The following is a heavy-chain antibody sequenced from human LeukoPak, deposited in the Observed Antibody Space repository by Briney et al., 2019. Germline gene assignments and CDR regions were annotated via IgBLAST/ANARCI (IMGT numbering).Heavy chain of an antibody. J-gene: IGHJ4*02. Sequence: PSETLSLTCTVSGYSISSGYYWGWIRQPPGKGLEWIGSIYHSGSTYYNPSLKSRVTISVDTSKNQFSLKLSSVTAADTAVYYCARDHGGYDYEGDYWGQGTLVTVSS. V-gene: IGHV4-38-2*02. CDR1: GYSISSGYY. CDR2: IYHSGST. D-gene: IGHD5-12*01. CDR3: ARDHGGYDYEGDY.